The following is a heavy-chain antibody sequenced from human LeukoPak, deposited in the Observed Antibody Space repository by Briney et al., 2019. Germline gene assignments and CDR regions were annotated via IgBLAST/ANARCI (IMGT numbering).Heavy chain of an antibody. V-gene: IGHV4-34*01. CDR3: ARARSGKWGFDY. CDR2: INHSGSI. Sequence: SETLSLTCTVSGGSISSYYWSWIRQPPGRGLEWIGEINHSGSINYNPSLKSRVTISVDTSKNQFSLKLSSVTAADTAVYYCARARSGKWGFDYWGQGTLVTVSS. J-gene: IGHJ4*02. CDR1: GGSISSYY. D-gene: IGHD1-26*01.